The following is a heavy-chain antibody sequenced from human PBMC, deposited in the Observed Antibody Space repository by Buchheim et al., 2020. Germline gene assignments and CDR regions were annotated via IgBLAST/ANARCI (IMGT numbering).Heavy chain of an antibody. CDR1: GFTFSSYE. J-gene: IGHJ6*02. D-gene: IGHD3-3*01. V-gene: IGHV3-48*03. CDR2: ISSSGSTI. CDR3: ARVGDFWSGPLISHGMDV. Sequence: EVQLVESGGGLVQPGGSLRLSCAASGFTFSSYEMNWVRQAPGKGLEWVSYISSSGSTIYYADSVKGRFTISRDDAKNPLYLQMNSLRAEDTAVYYCARVGDFWSGPLISHGMDVWGQGTT.